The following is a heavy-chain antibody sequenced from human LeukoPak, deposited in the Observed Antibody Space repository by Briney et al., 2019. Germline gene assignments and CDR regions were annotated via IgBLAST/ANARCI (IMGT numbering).Heavy chain of an antibody. CDR2: ISYSGST. CDR1: GGSISNYY. Sequence: SETLSLTCTVSGGSISNYYWSWFRQPPGKGLEWIGYISYSGSTNYNPSLKSRVTISVGTSENQFSLRLSSVTAADTAVYYCARLGYGEYLFYSDYWGQGTLVTVSS. CDR3: ARLGYGEYLFYSDY. J-gene: IGHJ4*02. D-gene: IGHD4-17*01. V-gene: IGHV4-59*01.